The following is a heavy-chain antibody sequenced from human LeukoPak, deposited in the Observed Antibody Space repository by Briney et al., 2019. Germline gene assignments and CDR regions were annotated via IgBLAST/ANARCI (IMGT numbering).Heavy chain of an antibody. J-gene: IGHJ4*02. V-gene: IGHV3-23*01. CDR1: GFTFSSYA. CDR2: ITGDGLST. Sequence: GGSLRLSCAASGFTFSSYAMSWVRRAPGKGLEWVSAITGDGLSTYYADSVKGRFTISRDNSKNTLYLQMNSLRAEDTAVYYCAAMVRGVTIDYWGQGTLVTVSS. CDR3: AAMVRGVTIDY. D-gene: IGHD3-10*01.